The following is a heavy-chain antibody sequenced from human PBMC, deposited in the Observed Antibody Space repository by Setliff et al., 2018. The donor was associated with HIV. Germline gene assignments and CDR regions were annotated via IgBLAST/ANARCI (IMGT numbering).Heavy chain of an antibody. CDR3: ARVAFWSGSYYYYYYMDV. CDR2: ISSSSSYI. Sequence: LRLSCAASGFTFSSYSMNWVRQAPGKGLEWVSSISSSSSYIYYADSVKGRFTISRDNAKNSLYLQMNSLRAEDTAVYYCARVAFWSGSYYYYYYMDVWGKGTTVTVSS. V-gene: IGHV3-21*01. D-gene: IGHD3-3*01. CDR1: GFTFSSYS. J-gene: IGHJ6*03.